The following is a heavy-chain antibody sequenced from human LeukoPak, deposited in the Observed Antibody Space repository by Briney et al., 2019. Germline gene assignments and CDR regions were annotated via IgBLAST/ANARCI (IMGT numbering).Heavy chain of an antibody. V-gene: IGHV3-23*01. D-gene: IGHD2-2*01. CDR3: AKDSCSSTSCPVDY. CDR1: GFAFGSYA. J-gene: IGHJ4*02. CDR2: ISGSGEGT. Sequence: HSGGSLRLSCTASGFAFGSYAMSWVRQAPGKGLEWVSGISGSGEGTYYADSVKGRFTISRDNSKNTLYLQMNSLRAEDTAVYYCAKDSCSSTSCPVDYWGQGTLVTVSS.